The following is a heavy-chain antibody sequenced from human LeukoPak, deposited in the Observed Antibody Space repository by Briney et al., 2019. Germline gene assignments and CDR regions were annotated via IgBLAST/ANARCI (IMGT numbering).Heavy chain of an antibody. D-gene: IGHD1-26*01. CDR3: ARDPQQLVGATGGGFGY. CDR2: ISVYDGNT. CDR1: GYTLPSYG. J-gene: IGHJ4*02. Sequence: ASVKVSCKASGYTLPSYGISWVRQAPGQGLEWMGWISVYDGNTNYAQKLQGRLTMTTDTSTNTAYMDLRSLRSDDTAVYYCARDPQQLVGATGGGFGYWGQGTLVTVSS. V-gene: IGHV1-18*01.